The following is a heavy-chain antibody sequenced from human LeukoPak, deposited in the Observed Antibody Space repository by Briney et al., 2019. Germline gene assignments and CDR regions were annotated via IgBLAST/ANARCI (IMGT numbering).Heavy chain of an antibody. CDR3: AKGSGGQLWLSIDY. J-gene: IGHJ4*02. D-gene: IGHD5-18*01. CDR2: ISGSGGST. V-gene: IGHV3-23*01. Sequence: PGGSLRLSCAASGFAFSSYSMNWVRQAPGKGLEWVSAISGSGGSTYYADSVKGRFTISRDNSKNTLYLQMNSLRAEDTAVYYCAKGSGGQLWLSIDYWGQGTLVTVSS. CDR1: GFAFSSYS.